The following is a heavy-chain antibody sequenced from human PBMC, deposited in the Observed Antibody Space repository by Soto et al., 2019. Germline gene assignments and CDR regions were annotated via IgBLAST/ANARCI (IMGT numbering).Heavy chain of an antibody. CDR2: INHSGST. V-gene: IGHV4-34*01. Sequence: LSLTCAVYGGSFSGYYWSWIRQPPGKGLEWIGEINHSGSTNYNPSLKSRVTISVVTSKNQFSLKLSSVTAADTAVYYCARGNQYYYGSGSYYNNWFDPWGQGTLVTVSS. D-gene: IGHD3-10*01. J-gene: IGHJ5*02. CDR1: GGSFSGYY. CDR3: ARGNQYYYGSGSYYNNWFDP.